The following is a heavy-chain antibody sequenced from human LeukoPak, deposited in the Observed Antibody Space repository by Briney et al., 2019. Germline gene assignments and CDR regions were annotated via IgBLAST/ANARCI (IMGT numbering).Heavy chain of an antibody. J-gene: IGHJ3*02. CDR1: GGSISSSSYY. D-gene: IGHD2-21*02. CDR2: IYYSGST. CDR3: ARGPYCGGDCWAGAFDI. Sequence: PSETLSLTCTVSGGSISSSSYYWGWIRQPPGKGLEWIGSIYYSGSTYYNPSLKSRVTISVDTSKNQFSLKLSPVTAADTAVYYCARGPYCGGDCWAGAFDIWGQGTMVTVSS. V-gene: IGHV4-39*01.